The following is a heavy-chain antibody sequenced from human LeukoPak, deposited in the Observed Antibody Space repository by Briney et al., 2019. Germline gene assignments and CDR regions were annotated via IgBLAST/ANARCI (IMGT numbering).Heavy chain of an antibody. CDR1: GYSFTSYG. CDR2: IIPILGIA. D-gene: IGHD6-19*01. J-gene: IGHJ4*02. CDR3: AREDSGYSSGWYADY. V-gene: IGHV1-69*04. Sequence: SVKVSCKASGYSFTSYGFSWVRQAPGQGLEWMGRIIPILGIANYAQKFQGRVTITADKSTSTAYMELSSLRSEDTAVYYCAREDSGYSSGWYADYWGQGTLVTVSS.